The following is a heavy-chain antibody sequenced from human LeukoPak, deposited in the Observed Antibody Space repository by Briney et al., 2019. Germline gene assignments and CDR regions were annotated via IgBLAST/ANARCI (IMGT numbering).Heavy chain of an antibody. J-gene: IGHJ4*02. CDR1: GGSFSAYY. CDR2: INQSGST. V-gene: IGHV4-34*01. Sequence: SETLSLTCAVYGGSFSAYYWSWIRQSPGKGLEWIGEINQSGSTNYNPSLKSRVTISVDTSKNQFSLQLNSVTPEDTAVYYCAREDKNWHNPNFDYWGQGTLVTVSS. CDR3: AREDKNWHNPNFDY. D-gene: IGHD1/OR15-1a*01.